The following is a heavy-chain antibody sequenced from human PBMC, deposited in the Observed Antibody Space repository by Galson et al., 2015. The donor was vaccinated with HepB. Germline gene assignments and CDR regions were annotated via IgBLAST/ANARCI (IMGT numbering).Heavy chain of an antibody. D-gene: IGHD6-19*01. V-gene: IGHV3-9*01. J-gene: IGHJ3*02. CDR3: AKDRRVSSGWGRDAFDI. CDR1: GFTFDDYA. Sequence: SLRLSCAASGFTFDDYAMHWVRQAPGKGLEWVSGISWNSGSIGYADSVKGRFTISRDNAKNPLYLQMNSLRAEDTALYYCAKDRRVSSGWGRDAFDIWGQGTMVTVSS. CDR2: ISWNSGSI.